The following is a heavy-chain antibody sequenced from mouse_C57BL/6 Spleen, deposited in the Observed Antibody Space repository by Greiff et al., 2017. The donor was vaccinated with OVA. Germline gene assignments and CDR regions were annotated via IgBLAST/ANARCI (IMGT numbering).Heavy chain of an antibody. V-gene: IGHV1-82*01. J-gene: IGHJ4*01. CDR2: IYPGSGDP. CDR1: GYAFSSSW. D-gene: IGHD2-4*01. Sequence: VQLQQSGPELVKPGASVKLSCTASGYAFSSSWMNWVRQRPGKGLEWIGRIYPGSGDPNYNGTFKGKATLTADKSSSTAYMQLSSLTSEDSAVDFGARCHYDYDDHAMDYWGQGTSVTVSS. CDR3: ARCHYDYDDHAMDY.